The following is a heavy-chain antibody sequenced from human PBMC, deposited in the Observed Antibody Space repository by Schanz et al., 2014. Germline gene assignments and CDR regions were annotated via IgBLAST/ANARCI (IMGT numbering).Heavy chain of an antibody. CDR3: ARHGSGSSVWNWFDP. J-gene: IGHJ5*02. CDR2: IYYRGST. V-gene: IGHV4-39*01. Sequence: QLQLRESGPGLVKPSETLSLTCTVSGGSISSSPHHWGWIRQPPGKGLEWIGSIYYRGSTYKKPSLKRRVTMSADTSKTHFSLKLRSVTAADTAVYYCARHGSGSSVWNWFDPWGQGTLVTVSS. D-gene: IGHD6-6*01. CDR1: GGSISSSPHH.